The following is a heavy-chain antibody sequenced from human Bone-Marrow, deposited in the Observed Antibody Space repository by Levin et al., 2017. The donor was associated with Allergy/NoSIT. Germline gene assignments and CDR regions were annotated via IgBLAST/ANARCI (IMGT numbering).Heavy chain of an antibody. Sequence: SETLSLICTVSGDSISSGGYYWSWFRQQPGKGLDWIGHIYYTGSKYFNPSLRSRVTISVDTSKNQFSLTLTSLTAADTAIYFCARDDSGYHYFDYWGQGTLVTVSS. CDR2: IYYTGSK. D-gene: IGHD3-22*01. CDR3: ARDDSGYHYFDY. J-gene: IGHJ4*02. CDR1: GDSISSGGYY. V-gene: IGHV4-31*03.